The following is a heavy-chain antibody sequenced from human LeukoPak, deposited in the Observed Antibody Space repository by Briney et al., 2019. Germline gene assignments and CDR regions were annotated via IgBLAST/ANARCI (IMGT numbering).Heavy chain of an antibody. Sequence: GGSLRLSCAASEFTFSNYAMSWVRQAPGKGLEWVSSISSSSGYIYYADSVKGRFTISRDNAKNSLYLQMNSLRAEDTAVYYCAREPLGFFDYWGQGTLVTVSS. CDR1: EFTFSNYA. J-gene: IGHJ4*02. CDR2: ISSSSGYI. V-gene: IGHV3-21*01. CDR3: AREPLGFFDY. D-gene: IGHD7-27*01.